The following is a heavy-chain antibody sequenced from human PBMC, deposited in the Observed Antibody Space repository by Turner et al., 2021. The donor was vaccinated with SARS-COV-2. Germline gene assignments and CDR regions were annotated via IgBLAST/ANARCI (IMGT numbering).Heavy chain of an antibody. CDR3: ARDTRVVPLWVDS. CDR2: IYYSATT. J-gene: IGHJ4*02. Sequence: QLQLQESGPGLVKPSETLSLTCTVSGASVNNSDYYWAWNRQPPEKGLEWIGNIYYSATTYYNPSLKSRVTISVATSKNQFSLKLTSVTAADTAVYFCARDTRVVPLWVDSWGQGTLVTVSS. CDR1: GASVNNSDYY. D-gene: IGHD2-2*01. V-gene: IGHV4-39*02.